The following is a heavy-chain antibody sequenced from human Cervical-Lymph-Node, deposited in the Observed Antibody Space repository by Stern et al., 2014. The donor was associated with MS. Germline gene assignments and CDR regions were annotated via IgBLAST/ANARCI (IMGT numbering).Heavy chain of an antibody. J-gene: IGHJ6*02. V-gene: IGHV7-4-1*02. CDR1: GYIFTSHA. CDR3: ASEDINMVRGVNYYYGMDV. Sequence: QVQLVQSGSELKKPGASVKVSCKASGYIFTSHAITWVRQAPGQGLEWIGWINSDTGRPTYAQGFTGRFVFSLDTSVSTAYLQISSLKAEDTAIYYCASEDINMVRGVNYYYGMDVWGQGTTVTVSS. D-gene: IGHD3-10*01. CDR2: INSDTGRP.